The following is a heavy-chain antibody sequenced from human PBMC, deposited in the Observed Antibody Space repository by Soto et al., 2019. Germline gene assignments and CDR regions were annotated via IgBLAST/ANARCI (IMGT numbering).Heavy chain of an antibody. CDR3: ESEKKYYDGSWKVRYFYFGIDV. J-gene: IGHJ6*02. Sequence: QVQLVESGGGVVQPGKSLRLSCEASGFTFSANGMHWVRQPPGKGLEWVAVIWNDGNNNQYVASVEGRFTISRDNFKNPVYLEVNTLRAEDTVVFYRESEKKYYDGSWKVRYFYFGIDVWGQGTAVTVTS. CDR1: GFTFSANG. D-gene: IGHD3-22*01. CDR2: IWNDGNNN. V-gene: IGHV3-33*01.